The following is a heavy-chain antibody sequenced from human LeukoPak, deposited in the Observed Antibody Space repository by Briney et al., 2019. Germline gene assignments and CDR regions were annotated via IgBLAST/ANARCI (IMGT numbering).Heavy chain of an antibody. D-gene: IGHD3-22*01. CDR2: ISAYNGNT. V-gene: IGHV1-18*01. CDR1: GYTFTSYG. CDR3: ARIYYYDSSGYKGYVDY. J-gene: IGHJ4*02. Sequence: ASVKVSCKASGYTFTSYGISWVRQAPGQGLEWMGLISAYNGNTNYAQKLQGRVTMTTDTSTSTAYMELRSVRSDDTAVYYCARIYYYDSSGYKGYVDYWGQGTLVTVSS.